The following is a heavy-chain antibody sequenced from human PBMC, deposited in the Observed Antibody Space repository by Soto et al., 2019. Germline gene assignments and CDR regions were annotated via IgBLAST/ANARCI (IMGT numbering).Heavy chain of an antibody. J-gene: IGHJ4*02. CDR3: AKDLKMATIRRMDY. D-gene: IGHD5-12*01. V-gene: IGHV3-30*18. CDR2: ISYDGSNK. Sequence: GGSLRLSCAASGFTFSSYGMHWVRQAPGKGLEWVAVISYDGSNKYYADSVKGRFTISRDNSKNTLYLQMNSLRAEDTAVYYCAKDLKMATIRRMDYWGQGTLVTVSS. CDR1: GFTFSSYG.